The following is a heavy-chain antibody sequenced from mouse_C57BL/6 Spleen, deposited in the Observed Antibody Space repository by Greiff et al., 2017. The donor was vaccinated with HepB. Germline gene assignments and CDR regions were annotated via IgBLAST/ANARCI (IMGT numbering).Heavy chain of an antibody. V-gene: IGHV3-6*01. CDR3: ARVDDSNAWFAY. CDR2: ISYDGSN. CDR1: GYSITSGYY. D-gene: IGHD2-5*01. Sequence: VQLKESGPGLVKPSQSLSLTCSVTGYSITSGYYWNWIRQFPGNKLEWMGYISYDGSNNYNPSLKNRIAITRDTSKNQFFLKLNSVTTEDTATYYCARVDDSNAWFAYWGQGTLVTVSA. J-gene: IGHJ3*01.